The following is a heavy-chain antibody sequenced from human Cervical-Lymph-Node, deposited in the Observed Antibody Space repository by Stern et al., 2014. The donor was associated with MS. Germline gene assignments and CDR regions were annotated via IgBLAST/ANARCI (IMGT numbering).Heavy chain of an antibody. V-gene: IGHV2-5*02. CDR3: AHEDTAMVMGY. J-gene: IGHJ4*02. CDR2: IYWDDDK. D-gene: IGHD5-18*01. Sequence: VTLRESGPTLVKPTQTLTLTCTFSGFSLSTSGVGVGWIRQPPGKAPAWLALIYWDDDKRYSPSLKSRLTITKDTSKNQVVLTMTNMDPVDTATYYCAHEDTAMVMGYWGQGTLVTVSS. CDR1: GFSLSTSGVG.